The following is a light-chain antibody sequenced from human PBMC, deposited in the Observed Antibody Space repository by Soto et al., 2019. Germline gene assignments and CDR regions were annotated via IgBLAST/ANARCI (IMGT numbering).Light chain of an antibody. V-gene: IGLV2-23*02. CDR2: EVN. Sequence: QPVLTQPASVSGSPGQSITISCTGASSDIGSYDLVSWYQQNPGKTPRLIIYEVNKRPWGVSNRFSGSKSGNTASLTISGLQAEDEADYYCCSYTSSNTLVFGGGTKVTVL. CDR1: SSDIGSYDL. J-gene: IGLJ2*01. CDR3: CSYTSSNTLV.